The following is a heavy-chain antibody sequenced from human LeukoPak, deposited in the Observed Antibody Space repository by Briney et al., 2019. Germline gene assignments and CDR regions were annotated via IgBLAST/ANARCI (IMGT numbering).Heavy chain of an antibody. CDR3: AKHKENFGDSCLDDY. CDR2: ISYDGSNK. V-gene: IGHV3-30*18. D-gene: IGHD4-17*01. J-gene: IGHJ4*02. Sequence: GGSLRLSCAASGFTFSSYGMHWVRQAPGKGLEWVAVISYDGSNKYYADSVKGRFTISRDNSKNTLYLQMNSLRAEDTAVYYCAKHKENFGDSCLDDYWGQGTLVTVSS. CDR1: GFTFSSYG.